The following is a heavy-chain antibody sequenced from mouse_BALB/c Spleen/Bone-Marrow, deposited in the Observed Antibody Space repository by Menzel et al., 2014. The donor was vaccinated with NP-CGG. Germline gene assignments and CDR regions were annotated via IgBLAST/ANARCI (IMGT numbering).Heavy chain of an antibody. CDR1: GYTFTTYP. CDR2: FHPFNDDT. V-gene: IGHV1-47*01. D-gene: IGHD3-3*01. J-gene: IGHJ4*01. Sequence: QVQLQQSGAEVVKPGASVKMSRKALGYTFTTYPIEWMKQNHGKSLEWIGNFHPFNDDTKYNEKFKDKAKLTVEKSSSTVYLEVSRLTSDDSAIYYCARKGPRNAMDYWGQGTSVTVSS. CDR3: ARKGPRNAMDY.